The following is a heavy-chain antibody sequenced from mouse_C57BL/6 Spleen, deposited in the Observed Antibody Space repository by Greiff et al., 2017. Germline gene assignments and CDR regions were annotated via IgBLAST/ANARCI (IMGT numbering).Heavy chain of an antibody. D-gene: IGHD4-1*01. CDR2: IWRGGST. CDR1: GFSLTSYG. J-gene: IGHJ3*01. CDR3: AESPANWDFFAY. Sequence: VQLQESGPGLVQPSQSLSITCTVSGFSLTSYGVHWVRQSPGKGLEWLGVIWRGGSTTYNAAFMSRMVITKDNSKSQVFFKMNSLQADEAAIYYCAESPANWDFFAYWGQGTLVTVSA. V-gene: IGHV2-5*01.